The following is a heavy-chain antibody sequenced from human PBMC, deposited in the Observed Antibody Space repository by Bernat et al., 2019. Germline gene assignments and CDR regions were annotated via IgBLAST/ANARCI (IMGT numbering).Heavy chain of an antibody. Sequence: QVQLVESGGGVVQPGRSLRLSCAASGFTFSSYAMHWVRQAPGKGLEWVAVISYDGSNKYYADSVKGRFTISRDNSKNTLYLQMNSLRAEDTAVYYCAREQTGYSSSWYFGYWGQGTLVTVSS. CDR3: AREQTGYSSSWYFGY. CDR1: GFTFSSYA. J-gene: IGHJ4*02. D-gene: IGHD6-13*01. V-gene: IGHV3-30-3*01. CDR2: ISYDGSNK.